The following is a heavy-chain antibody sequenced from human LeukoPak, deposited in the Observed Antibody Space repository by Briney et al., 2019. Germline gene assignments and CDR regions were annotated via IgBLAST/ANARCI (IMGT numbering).Heavy chain of an antibody. V-gene: IGHV1-8*01. CDR2: MNPNSGNT. CDR1: GYTFTSYD. J-gene: IGHJ4*02. CDR3: AREGYSGYDIFDY. Sequence: ASVKVSCKASGYTFTSYDINWVRQSTGQGLEWMGWMNPNSGNTGYAQKYQGRVTMTRNTSISTAYMELSSLRSEDTAVYYCAREGYSGYDIFDYWGQGTLVTVSS. D-gene: IGHD5-12*01.